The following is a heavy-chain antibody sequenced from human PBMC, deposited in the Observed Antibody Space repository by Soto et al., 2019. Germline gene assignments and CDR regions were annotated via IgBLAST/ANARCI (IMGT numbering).Heavy chain of an antibody. J-gene: IGHJ4*02. CDR1: GFTFSSYW. CDR3: AREKRANGYFDY. D-gene: IGHD6-25*01. Sequence: EVQLVESGGGLVPPGGSLRLYCAGPGFTFSSYWMSWVRQAPGKGLEWVANIKQDGSEKYYVDSVNGRFTISRDNAKNSLYLQMHSLRVEDTAVYYCAREKRANGYFDYWGQGTLVAVSP. CDR2: IKQDGSEK. V-gene: IGHV3-7*01.